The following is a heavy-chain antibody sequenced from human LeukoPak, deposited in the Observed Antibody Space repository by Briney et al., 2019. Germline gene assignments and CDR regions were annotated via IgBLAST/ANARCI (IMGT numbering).Heavy chain of an antibody. Sequence: ASGFTFSSYAMHWVRQAPGKGLEYVSAISSNGGSTYYANSVKGRFTISRDNSKNTLYLQMGSLRAEDMAVYYCARAVKTYYYDSSGSYYFDYWGQGTLVTVSS. J-gene: IGHJ4*02. V-gene: IGHV3-64*01. CDR3: ARAVKTYYYDSSGSYYFDY. CDR1: GFTFSSYA. D-gene: IGHD3-22*01. CDR2: ISSNGGST.